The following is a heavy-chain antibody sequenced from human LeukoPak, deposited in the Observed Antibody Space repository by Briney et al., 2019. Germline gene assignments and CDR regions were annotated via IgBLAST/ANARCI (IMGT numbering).Heavy chain of an antibody. Sequence: GGSLRLSCAASGVTFSSYAMSWVRQAPGKGLEWVSAISGSGGSTYYADSVKGRFTISRDNSKNTLYLQMNSMRAEDTAVYSWAKDQDDVLTAKYRAVGDNAFEGWGQGTMVTVSS. CDR3: AKDQDDVLTAKYRAVGDNAFEG. D-gene: IGHD3-9*01. V-gene: IGHV3-23*01. J-gene: IGHJ3*01. CDR1: GVTFSSYA. CDR2: ISGSGGST.